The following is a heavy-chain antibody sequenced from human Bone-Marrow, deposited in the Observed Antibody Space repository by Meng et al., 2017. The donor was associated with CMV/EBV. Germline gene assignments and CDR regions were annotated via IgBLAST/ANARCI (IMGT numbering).Heavy chain of an antibody. CDR1: GGSISSSSYY. V-gene: IGHV4-39*07. Sequence: GSLRLSCTVSGGSISSSSYYWSWIRQPPGKGLEWIGEINHSGSTNYNPSLKSRVTISVDTSKNQFSLTLRSVTAAATALYFCARRGVRFLEWLKAWFDPWGQGTLVTVSS. CDR2: INHSGST. D-gene: IGHD3-3*01. J-gene: IGHJ5*02. CDR3: ARRGVRFLEWLKAWFDP.